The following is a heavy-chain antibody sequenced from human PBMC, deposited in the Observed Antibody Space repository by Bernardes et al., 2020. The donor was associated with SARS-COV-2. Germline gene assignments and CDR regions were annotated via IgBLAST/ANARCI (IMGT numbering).Heavy chain of an antibody. CDR1: GYTFTSYD. Sequence: ASVKVSCKASGYTFTSYDINWVRQATGQGLEWMGWMNPNSGNTGYAQKFQGRVTMTRNTSISTAYMELSSLRSEDTAVYYCAREGFYSSGWYSPLFGMDVWGQGTTVTVSS. J-gene: IGHJ6*02. V-gene: IGHV1-8*01. CDR3: AREGFYSSGWYSPLFGMDV. D-gene: IGHD6-19*01. CDR2: MNPNSGNT.